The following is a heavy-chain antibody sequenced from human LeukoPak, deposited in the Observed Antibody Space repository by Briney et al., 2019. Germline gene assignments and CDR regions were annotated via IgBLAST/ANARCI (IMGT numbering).Heavy chain of an antibody. J-gene: IGHJ3*02. D-gene: IGHD3-10*01. CDR1: GFSFSRYS. CDR2: IYSTTGT. Sequence: GGSLRLSCAASGFSFSRYSVNWVRQTPGKGLEWVSHIYSTTGTYADSVKGRFTISRDNAKNSLYLQMNSLRDEDTAIYYCATDLHYAFDIWGQGTVVTVSS. CDR3: ATDLHYAFDI. V-gene: IGHV3-48*02.